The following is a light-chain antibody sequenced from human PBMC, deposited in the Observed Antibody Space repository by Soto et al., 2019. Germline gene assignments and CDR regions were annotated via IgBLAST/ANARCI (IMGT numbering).Light chain of an antibody. CDR3: QHYGSSPET. J-gene: IGKJ1*01. CDR2: GAS. V-gene: IGKV3-20*01. CDR1: QSVTRNY. Sequence: EIVLTQSPGTLSLSPGERATLSCRASQSVTRNYLAWYQQKPGQAPRLLIYGASSRATGIPDRFSGSGSGTDFTLTISRLEPEDFAVYYCQHYGSSPETFGQGTKVDIK.